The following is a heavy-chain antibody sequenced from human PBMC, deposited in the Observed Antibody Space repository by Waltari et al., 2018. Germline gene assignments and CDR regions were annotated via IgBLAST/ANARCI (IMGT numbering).Heavy chain of an antibody. CDR2: IYHTGTT. V-gene: IGHV4-4*09. J-gene: IGHJ4*02. CDR1: GASLTADF. D-gene: IGHD2-2*01. CDR3: ARTRGNAMPLDS. Sequence: QVQLQESGPGLMQASETLSLTCTVSGASLTADFWSWVRQPPGRGREWIGYIYHTGTTNHNPSLRRRVTMSIHTSMNQFSLQLNSVTAADTAHYYGARTRGNAMPLDSWGPGTVVTVSS.